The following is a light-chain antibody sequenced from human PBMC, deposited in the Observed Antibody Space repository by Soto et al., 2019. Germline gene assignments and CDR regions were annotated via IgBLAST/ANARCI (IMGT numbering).Light chain of an antibody. V-gene: IGKV1-5*03. CDR3: QKYNSY. J-gene: IGKJ3*01. CDR1: QSISSW. Sequence: DIQMTQSPSTLSASVGDRVTITCRASQSISSWLAWYQQKPGKAPKLLIYKASSLESGVPSRFSGSGSGTEFTLTISSLQPDDFATYYCQKYNSYFGPGTKVDIK. CDR2: KAS.